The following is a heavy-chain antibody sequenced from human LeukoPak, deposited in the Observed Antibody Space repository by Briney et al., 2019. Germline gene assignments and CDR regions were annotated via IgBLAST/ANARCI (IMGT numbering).Heavy chain of an antibody. CDR1: GGTFSSYA. D-gene: IGHD6-13*01. V-gene: IGHV1-69*06. CDR2: IIPIFGTA. CDR3: ARDQGLYSSSWYRWFDP. J-gene: IGHJ5*02. Sequence: SVKVSCKASGGTFSSYAISWMRQAPGQGLEWMGGIIPIFGTANYAQKFQGRVTITADKSTSTAYMELSSLRSEDTAVYYCARDQGLYSSSWYRWFDPWGQGTLVTVSS.